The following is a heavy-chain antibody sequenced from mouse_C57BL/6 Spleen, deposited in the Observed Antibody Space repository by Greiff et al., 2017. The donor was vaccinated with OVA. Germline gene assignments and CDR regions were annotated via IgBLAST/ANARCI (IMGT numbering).Heavy chain of an antibody. CDR2: IYPGSGST. CDR3: ARRDYFDY. J-gene: IGHJ2*01. Sequence: QVQLKQPGAELVKPGASVKMSCKASGYTFTSYWITWVKQRPGQGLEWIGDIYPGSGSTNYNEKFKGKATLTVDKSSSTAYMQLSSLTSEDSAVYYCARRDYFDYWGQGTTLTVSS. V-gene: IGHV1-55*01. CDR1: GYTFTSYW.